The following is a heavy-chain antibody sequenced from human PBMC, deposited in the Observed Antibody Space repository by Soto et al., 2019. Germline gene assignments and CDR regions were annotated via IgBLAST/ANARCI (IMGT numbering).Heavy chain of an antibody. Sequence: QVQLVQSGAEVKKPGASVKVSCKASGYTFTSYGISWVRQAPGQGLEWMGWISAYNGNTNYAQKLQGRVTMTTDTTTRTAYMELRSLISDDTAVYYCARERNWNDVWAPGYWGQGTLVTVSS. D-gene: IGHD1-1*01. J-gene: IGHJ4*02. CDR2: ISAYNGNT. CDR3: ARERNWNDVWAPGY. V-gene: IGHV1-18*01. CDR1: GYTFTSYG.